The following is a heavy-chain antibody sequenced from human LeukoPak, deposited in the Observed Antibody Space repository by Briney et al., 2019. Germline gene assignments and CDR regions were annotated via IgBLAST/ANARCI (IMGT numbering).Heavy chain of an antibody. CDR2: INWNSEDM. CDR3: VKDQTGSTGSWFDP. V-gene: IGHV3-9*01. Sequence: PGRSLRLSCVGSGFTFDDYAMHWVRQVPGKGLEWVSGINWNSEDMGYADSMKGRFTISRDNAKNSLFLQMNSLRVEDTAFYYCVKDQTGSTGSWFDPWGQGTLVTVSS. CDR1: GFTFDDYA. D-gene: IGHD1-1*01. J-gene: IGHJ5*02.